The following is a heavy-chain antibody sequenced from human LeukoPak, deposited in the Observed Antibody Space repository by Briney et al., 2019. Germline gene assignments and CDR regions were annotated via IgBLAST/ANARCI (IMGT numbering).Heavy chain of an antibody. Sequence: GGSLRLSCAASGFTFSSYWMSWVRQAPGKGLEWVANIKQDGSEKYYVDSVKGRFTISRDNAKNTLYLQMNSLRAEDTAVYYCAREHKTTVRCFDYWGQGTLVTVSS. CDR2: IKQDGSEK. CDR1: GFTFSSYW. CDR3: AREHKTTVRCFDY. D-gene: IGHD4-17*01. J-gene: IGHJ4*02. V-gene: IGHV3-7*01.